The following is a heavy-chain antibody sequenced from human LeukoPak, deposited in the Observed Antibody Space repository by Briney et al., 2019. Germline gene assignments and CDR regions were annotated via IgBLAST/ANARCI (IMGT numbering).Heavy chain of an antibody. V-gene: IGHV4-39*07. Sequence: SETLSLTCTVSGGSISSSSYYCGWIRQPPGKGLEWIGSIYYSGSTYYNPSLKSRVTISVDTSKNQFSLKLRSVTAADTAVYYCAGGFSNNRFDPWGQGTLVTVSS. CDR1: GGSISSSSYY. CDR3: AGGFSNNRFDP. J-gene: IGHJ5*02. D-gene: IGHD3-10*01. CDR2: IYYSGST.